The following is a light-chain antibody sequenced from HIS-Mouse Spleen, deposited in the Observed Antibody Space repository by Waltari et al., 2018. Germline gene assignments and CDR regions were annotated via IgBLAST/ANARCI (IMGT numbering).Light chain of an antibody. CDR1: QGISSY. Sequence: DIQLTQSPSFLSASVGDRVTITCRASQGISSYLAWYQQKPGKAPKLLIYAASTLQSGVQSRFSGSGSGKEFTLTISSLQPEDFETYYCQQLNSYPYTFGQGTKLEIK. J-gene: IGKJ2*01. CDR3: QQLNSYPYT. V-gene: IGKV1-9*01. CDR2: AAS.